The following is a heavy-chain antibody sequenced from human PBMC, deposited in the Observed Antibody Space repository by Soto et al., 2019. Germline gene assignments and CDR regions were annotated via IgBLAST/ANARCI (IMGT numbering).Heavy chain of an antibody. Sequence: SVKVSCKASGGTFSSYAISWVRQAPGQGLEWVGGIIPIFGTANYAQKFQGRVTITADKSTSTAYMELSSLRSEDTAVYYCARSGVLTYYFDYWGQGTLVTVSS. CDR2: IIPIFGTA. CDR3: ARSGVLTYYFDY. J-gene: IGHJ4*02. V-gene: IGHV1-69*06. D-gene: IGHD3-10*01. CDR1: GGTFSSYA.